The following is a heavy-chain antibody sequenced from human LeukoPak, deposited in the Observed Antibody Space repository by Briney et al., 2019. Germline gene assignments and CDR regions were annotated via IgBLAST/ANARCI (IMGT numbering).Heavy chain of an antibody. CDR3: ARGSVYYYGSGSFNWFDP. D-gene: IGHD3-10*01. Sequence: SETLSLTCAVYGGSFSGYYWSWIRQPPGKGLEWIGEINHSGSTNYNPSLKSRVTVSVDTSKNQFSLKLSSVTAADTAVYYCARGSVYYYGSGSFNWFDPWGQGTLVIVSS. CDR1: GGSFSGYY. CDR2: INHSGST. V-gene: IGHV4-34*01. J-gene: IGHJ5*02.